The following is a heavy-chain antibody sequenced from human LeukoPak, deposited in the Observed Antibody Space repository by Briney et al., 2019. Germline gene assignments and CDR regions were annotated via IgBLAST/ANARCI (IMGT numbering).Heavy chain of an antibody. CDR1: GFTFSSYG. V-gene: IGHV3-33*05. J-gene: IGHJ2*01. CDR2: ISYDGSNK. Sequence: GGSLRLSCAASGFTFSSYGMHWVRQAPGKGLEWVAVISYDGSNKYYADSVKGRFTISRDNSKNTLYLQMNSLRAEDTAIYYCAKDPMTTAAGWYFDLWGRGTLVTVSS. CDR3: AKDPMTTAAGWYFDL. D-gene: IGHD4-11*01.